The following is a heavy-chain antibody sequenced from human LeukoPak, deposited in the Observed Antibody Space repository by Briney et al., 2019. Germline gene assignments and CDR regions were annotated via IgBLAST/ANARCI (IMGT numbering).Heavy chain of an antibody. D-gene: IGHD2-8*02. Sequence: GGSLSLSCVASGFTFNTYTMNWLRPAPGKGREWVIGIIVGAGSSFHADSVKGPFSISRATSKDTLYLHMNNLRAGATALYYFAKDPLPDGVWRLDYWGQGTLVTVSS. CDR1: GFTFNTYT. CDR2: IIVGAGSS. J-gene: IGHJ4*02. CDR3: AKDPLPDGVWRLDY. V-gene: IGHV3-23*01.